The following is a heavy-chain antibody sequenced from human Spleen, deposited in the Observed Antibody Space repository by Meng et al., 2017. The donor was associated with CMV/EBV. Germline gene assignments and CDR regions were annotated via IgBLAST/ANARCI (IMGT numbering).Heavy chain of an antibody. V-gene: IGHV3-11*01. CDR1: GFTFSDYY. Sequence: GGSLRLSCAASGFTFSDYYMNWIRQAPGKGLEWVSYISSSGSTIYYADSVKGRFAVSRDNAKNALYMQMNSLRAEDTALYYCARSGDPLYYDFWSGEVNYYYGLDVWSQGTTVTVSS. J-gene: IGHJ6*02. D-gene: IGHD3-3*01. CDR3: ARSGDPLYYDFWSGEVNYYYGLDV. CDR2: ISSSGSTI.